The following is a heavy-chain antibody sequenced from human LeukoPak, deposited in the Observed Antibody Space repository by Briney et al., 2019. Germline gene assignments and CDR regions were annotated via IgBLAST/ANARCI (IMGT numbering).Heavy chain of an antibody. J-gene: IGHJ3*02. CDR2: INHSGST. CDR1: GGSFSGYY. D-gene: IGHD6-13*01. V-gene: IGHV4-34*01. Sequence: PSETLSLTCAVYGGSFSGYYWSWIRQPPGKGLEWIGEINHSGSTNYNPSLKSRVTISVDTSKNQFSLKLSSVTAADTAVYYCASSQQYVKDAFDIWGQGTMVTVSS. CDR3: ASSQQYVKDAFDI.